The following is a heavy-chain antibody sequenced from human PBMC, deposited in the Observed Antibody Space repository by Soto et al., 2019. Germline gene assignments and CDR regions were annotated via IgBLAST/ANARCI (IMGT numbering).Heavy chain of an antibody. CDR2: ISYNGDT. CDR3: VRGGRGDSNWRYYFDY. J-gene: IGHJ4*02. D-gene: IGHD6-13*01. CDR1: GGSFSTFY. V-gene: IGHV4-59*01. Sequence: QVQLQESGPGLVKPSETLSLTCTFSGGSFSTFYWSWIRQSPGTGLEWIGYISYNGDTNYNPSLKSRATISIATSKNQFFLKLASLTAADTALYYWVRGGRGDSNWRYYFDYWGQGTPVTVSS.